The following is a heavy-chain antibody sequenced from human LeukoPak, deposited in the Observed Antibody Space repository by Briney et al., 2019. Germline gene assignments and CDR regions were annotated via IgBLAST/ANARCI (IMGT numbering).Heavy chain of an antibody. Sequence: ASAKVSCKASGYTFTSYDINWVRQATGHGLEWVGWMNPNSGNTGYAQKVQCKDTMTRNTSISTAYMELSSLRSEDPAVYYCARIHGEDRDYWGQGTLVTVSS. V-gene: IGHV1-8*01. D-gene: IGHD4-17*01. CDR2: MNPNSGNT. CDR3: ARIHGEDRDY. CDR1: GYTFTSYD. J-gene: IGHJ4*02.